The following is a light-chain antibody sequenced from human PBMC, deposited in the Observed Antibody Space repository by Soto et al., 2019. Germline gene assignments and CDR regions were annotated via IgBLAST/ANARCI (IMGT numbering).Light chain of an antibody. CDR1: QSVLYSSNNKNY. CDR2: WAS. V-gene: IGKV4-1*01. CDR3: QQYYSPPLT. J-gene: IGKJ4*02. Sequence: DIVMTPSPDSLAVSLGERATINCTSSQSVLYSSNNKNYLAWYQQKPGQPPKLLIYWASTWESGVPDRFSGSGAGTDFALPISSLHAEDVAVYYCQQYYSPPLTFGEPTNVPIK.